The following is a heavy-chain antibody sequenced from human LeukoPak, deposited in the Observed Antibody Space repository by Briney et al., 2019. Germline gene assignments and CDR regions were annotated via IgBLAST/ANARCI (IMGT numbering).Heavy chain of an antibody. CDR2: IYYSGST. CDR1: GGSISSYY. Sequence: PSETLSLTRTVSGGSISSYYWSWVRQPPGKGLEWIGYIYYSGSTNYNPSLKSRVTISVDTSKNQFSLKLSSVTAADTAVYYCARRLRPTRGRFDPWGQGTLVTVSS. V-gene: IGHV4-59*08. CDR3: ARRLRPTRGRFDP. D-gene: IGHD3-3*01. J-gene: IGHJ5*02.